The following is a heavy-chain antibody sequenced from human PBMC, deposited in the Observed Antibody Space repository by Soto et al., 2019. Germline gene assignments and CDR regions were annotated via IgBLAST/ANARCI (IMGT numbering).Heavy chain of an antibody. J-gene: IGHJ6*02. V-gene: IGHV3-53*01. Sequence: GGSLRLSSAASGFTVSSNYMSWVRQAAGKGLEWGSVIYSGGSTYYADSVKGRFTISRDNSKNTLYLQMNSLRAEDTAVYYCARRQWLVLGTTYYYGMDVWGQGTTVTVSS. CDR1: GFTVSSNY. CDR2: IYSGGST. D-gene: IGHD6-19*01. CDR3: ARRQWLVLGTTYYYGMDV.